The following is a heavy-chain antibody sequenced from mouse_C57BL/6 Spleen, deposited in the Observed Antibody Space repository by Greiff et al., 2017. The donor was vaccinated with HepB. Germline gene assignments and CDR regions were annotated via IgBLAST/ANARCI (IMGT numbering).Heavy chain of an antibody. CDR3: ARYINGYYPYYAMDY. CDR1: GFTFTDYY. Sequence: EVKLMESGGGLVQPGGSLSLSCAASGFTFTDYYMSWVRQPPGKALEWLGFIRNKANGYTTEYSASVKGRFTISRDNSQSILYLQMNALRAEDSATYYCARYINGYYPYYAMDYWGQGTSVTVSS. V-gene: IGHV7-3*01. CDR2: IRNKANGYTT. J-gene: IGHJ4*01. D-gene: IGHD2-3*01.